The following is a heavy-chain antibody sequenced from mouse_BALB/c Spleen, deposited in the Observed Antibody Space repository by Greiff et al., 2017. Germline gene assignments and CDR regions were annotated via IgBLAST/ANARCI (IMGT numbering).Heavy chain of an antibody. Sequence: EVHLVESGGDLVKPGGSLKLSCAASGFTFSSYGMSWVRQTPDKRLEWVATISSGGSYTYYPDSVKGRFTISRDNAKNTLYLQMSSLKSEDTAMYYCARRYYDYDRAMDDWGQGTSVTVSS. J-gene: IGHJ4*01. V-gene: IGHV5-6*01. CDR2: ISSGGSYT. D-gene: IGHD2-4*01. CDR1: GFTFSSYG. CDR3: ARRYYDYDRAMDD.